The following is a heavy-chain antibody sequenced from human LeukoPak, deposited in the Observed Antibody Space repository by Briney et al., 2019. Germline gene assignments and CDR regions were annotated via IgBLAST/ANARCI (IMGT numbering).Heavy chain of an antibody. J-gene: IGHJ4*02. Sequence: PGGSLRLYCAASGFTVSDSAIHWVRQASGKGLEWVGRIRRKPQSYATAYDESLKGRFTISRDDSKNTAYLQMSSLKIEDTAVYYCTRVGPSTVVDYWGQGTQVTVSS. D-gene: IGHD1-26*01. CDR1: GFTVSDSA. CDR3: TRVGPSTVVDY. V-gene: IGHV3-73*01. CDR2: IRRKPQSYAT.